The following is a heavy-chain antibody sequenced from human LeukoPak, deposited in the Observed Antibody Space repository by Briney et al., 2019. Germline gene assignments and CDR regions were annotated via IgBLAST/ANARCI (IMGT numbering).Heavy chain of an antibody. V-gene: IGHV4-61*01. Sequence: TSETLSLTCTVSGGSISSGSYYWSWIRQPPGKGLEWIGYIYYSGSTNYNPSLKSRVTISVDTSKNQFSLKLSSVTAADTAVYYCARGKYSNWFDPWGQGTLVTVSS. CDR3: ARGKYSNWFDP. CDR2: IYYSGST. D-gene: IGHD2/OR15-2a*01. J-gene: IGHJ5*02. CDR1: GGSISSGSYY.